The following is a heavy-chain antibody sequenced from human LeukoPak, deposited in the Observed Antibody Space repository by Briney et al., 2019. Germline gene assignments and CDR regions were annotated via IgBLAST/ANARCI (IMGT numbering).Heavy chain of an antibody. Sequence: ASVKVSCKASGYTFTSYDINWARQATGQGLEWMGWMNPNSGNTGYAQKFQGRVTMTRNTSISTAYMELSSLRSEDTAVYYCARAYGDYDYYYYYYYMDVWGKGTTVTISS. CDR2: MNPNSGNT. J-gene: IGHJ6*03. D-gene: IGHD4-17*01. CDR1: GYTFTSYD. CDR3: ARAYGDYDYYYYYYYMDV. V-gene: IGHV1-8*01.